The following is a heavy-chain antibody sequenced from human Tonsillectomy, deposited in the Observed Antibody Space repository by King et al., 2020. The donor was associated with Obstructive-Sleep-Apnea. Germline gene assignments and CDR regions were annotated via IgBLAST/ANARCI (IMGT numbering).Heavy chain of an antibody. CDR2: IDHSGST. J-gene: IGHJ4*02. V-gene: IGHV4-59*01. D-gene: IGHD6-13*01. CDR3: ARATAALAPFDY. Sequence: VQLQESGPGLGKPSETLSLTCTVFGGSIISYYWSWIRQPPGKGRDWIGYIDHSGSTNHNPSLKIRPTISLETSKNQFSLKLSSVTAADTAVYYCARATAALAPFDYWGQGTLVTVSS. CDR1: GGSIISYY.